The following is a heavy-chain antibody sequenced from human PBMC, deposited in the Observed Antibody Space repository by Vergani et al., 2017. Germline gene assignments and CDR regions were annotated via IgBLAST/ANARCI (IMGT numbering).Heavy chain of an antibody. CDR1: GYTFINYW. J-gene: IGHJ4*02. V-gene: IGHV5-51*01. CDR2: IYPGDSDT. CDR3: ILGEFTSGWYYFDH. Sequence: EVQLVQSGAEVKKPGESLTISCQGSGYTFINYWIGWVRQKPGEGLEAMGIIYPGDSDTRVSPSFEGQVTISVDKSIRTAYLHWSSLKASDTAIYYCILGEFTSGWYYFDHWGQGTLVTVSS. D-gene: IGHD6-19*01.